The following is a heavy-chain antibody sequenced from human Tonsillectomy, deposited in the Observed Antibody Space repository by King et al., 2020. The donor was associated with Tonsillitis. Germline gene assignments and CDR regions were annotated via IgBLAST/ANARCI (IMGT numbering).Heavy chain of an antibody. V-gene: IGHV4-59*01. CDR2: IYYSGST. D-gene: IGHD3-22*01. CDR3: AGQSVENYCDSSGYGDY. CDR1: GGSISSYY. J-gene: IGHJ4*02. Sequence: VQLQESGPGLVKPSETLSLTCTVSGGSISSYYWSWIRQPPGKGLEWIGYIYYSGSTNYNPSLKSRVTISVDTSKNQFSLKLSYVTAADTAVYYCAGQSVENYCDSSGYGDYWGQGTLVTVSS.